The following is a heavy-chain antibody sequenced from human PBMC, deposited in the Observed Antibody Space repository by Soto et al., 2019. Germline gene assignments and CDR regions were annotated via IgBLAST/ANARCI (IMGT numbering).Heavy chain of an antibody. D-gene: IGHD3-3*01. CDR2: ISSSSSTI. CDR1: GFTFSSYS. CDR3: ARGGGEWLPYNWFDP. V-gene: IGHV3-48*02. J-gene: IGHJ5*02. Sequence: EVQLVESGGGLVQPGGSLRLSCAASGFTFSSYSMNWVRQAPGKGLEWVSYISSSSSTIYYADSVKGRFTISRDNAKNSLYLQMNSLRDEDTAVYYSARGGGEWLPYNWFDPWGQGTLVTVSS.